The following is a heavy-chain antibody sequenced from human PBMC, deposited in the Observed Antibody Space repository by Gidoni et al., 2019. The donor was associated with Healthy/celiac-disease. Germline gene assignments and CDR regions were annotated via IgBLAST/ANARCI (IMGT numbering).Heavy chain of an antibody. CDR3: AGGYSYGYLDYFDY. J-gene: IGHJ4*02. CDR1: VYSISSGYY. V-gene: IGHV4-38-2*01. D-gene: IGHD5-18*01. Sequence: QVQLQESGPGLVKPSETLSLTCAVSVYSISSGYYWGWIRQPPGKGLEWIGSIYHSGSTYYNPSLKSQVTISVDTAKNQFSLKLSSVTAADTAVYYCAGGYSYGYLDYFDYWGQGTLVTVSS. CDR2: IYHSGST.